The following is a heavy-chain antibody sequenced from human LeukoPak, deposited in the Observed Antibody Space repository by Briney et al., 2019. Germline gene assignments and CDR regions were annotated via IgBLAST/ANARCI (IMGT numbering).Heavy chain of an antibody. J-gene: IGHJ4*02. CDR1: GYTFTSYG. Sequence: ASVKVSCKASGYTFTSYGISWVRQAPGQGLEWMGWISAYNGNTNYAQKLQGRVTMTIDTSTSTAYMELRSLRSDDTAVYYCARDASGYSSSNFDYWGQGTLVTVSS. D-gene: IGHD6-6*01. CDR3: ARDASGYSSSNFDY. CDR2: ISAYNGNT. V-gene: IGHV1-18*01.